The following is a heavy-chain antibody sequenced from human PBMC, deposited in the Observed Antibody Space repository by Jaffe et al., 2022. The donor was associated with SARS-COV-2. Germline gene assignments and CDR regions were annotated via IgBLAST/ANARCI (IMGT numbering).Heavy chain of an antibody. CDR3: AREAYDFWSAPRPYYYGMDV. J-gene: IGHJ6*02. Sequence: EVQLVESGGGLVQPGGSLRLSCAASGFTFSSYSMNWVRQAPGKGLEWVSYISSSSSTIYYADSVKGRFTISRDNAKNSLYLQMNSLRDEDTAVYYCAREAYDFWSAPRPYYYGMDVWGQGTTVTVSS. CDR2: ISSSSSTI. CDR1: GFTFSSYS. D-gene: IGHD3-3*01. V-gene: IGHV3-48*02.